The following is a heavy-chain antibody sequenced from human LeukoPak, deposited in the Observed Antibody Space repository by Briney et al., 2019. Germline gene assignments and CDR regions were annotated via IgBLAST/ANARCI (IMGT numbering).Heavy chain of an antibody. J-gene: IGHJ4*02. CDR1: GFTFSSYA. D-gene: IGHD2-2*01. CDR3: AKAEGDCSSTSCLYYFYY. V-gene: IGHV3-23*01. CDR2: ISGSGGST. Sequence: GGSLRLSCAASGFTFSSYAMSWVRQAPAKGLEWVSAISGSGGSTYYADSVKGRFTISRDNSKNTLYLQMNSLRAEDTAVYYCAKAEGDCSSTSCLYYFYYWGQGTLVTVSS.